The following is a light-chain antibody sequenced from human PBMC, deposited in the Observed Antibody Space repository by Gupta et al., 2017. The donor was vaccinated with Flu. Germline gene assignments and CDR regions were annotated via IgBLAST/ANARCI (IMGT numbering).Light chain of an antibody. CDR3: QQRSNWRFT. CDR1: QGVSSY. Sequence: GERATLSCRASQGVSSYLAWYQQKPGQAPRLLIYDASNRATGIPARFSGSGPGTDFTLTISSLEPEDFAVYYCQQRSNWRFTFGPGTKVDIK. J-gene: IGKJ3*01. CDR2: DAS. V-gene: IGKV3D-11*01.